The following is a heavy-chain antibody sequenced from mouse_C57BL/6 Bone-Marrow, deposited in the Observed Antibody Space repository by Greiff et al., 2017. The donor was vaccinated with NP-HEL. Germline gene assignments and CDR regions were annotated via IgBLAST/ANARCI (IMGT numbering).Heavy chain of an antibody. CDR2: IRSKSNNYAT. CDR3: VRPGLYAMDY. V-gene: IGHV10-1*01. J-gene: IGHJ4*01. Sequence: EVQGVESGGGLVQPKGSLKLSCAASGFSFNTYAMNWVRQAPGKGLEWVARIRSKSNNYATYYADSVKDRFTISRDDSESMLYLQMNNLKTEDTAMYYCVRPGLYAMDYWGQGTSVTVSS. D-gene: IGHD3-1*01. CDR1: GFSFNTYA.